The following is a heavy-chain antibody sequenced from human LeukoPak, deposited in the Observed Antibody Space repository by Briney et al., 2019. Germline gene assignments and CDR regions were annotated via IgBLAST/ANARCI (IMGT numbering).Heavy chain of an antibody. CDR2: INHSGST. Sequence: PSETLSLTCAFYVGSFSGYYWSGIRQPPGKGREWIGEINHSGSTNYNPSLKSRVTISVDPSKNQFSLKLSSVTAADTAVYYCARVGVTTPYYWGQGTLVTVSS. J-gene: IGHJ4*02. CDR1: VGSFSGYY. V-gene: IGHV4-34*01. D-gene: IGHD4-17*01. CDR3: ARVGVTTPYY.